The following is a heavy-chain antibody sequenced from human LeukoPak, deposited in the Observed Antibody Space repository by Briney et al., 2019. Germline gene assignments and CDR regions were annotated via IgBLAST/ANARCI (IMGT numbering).Heavy chain of an antibody. Sequence: ASVKVSCKVSGYTLTELSMHWVRQAPGKGLEWMGGFDPEDGETIYAQKFQGRVTMTEDTSTDTAYMELGSLRSEDTAVYYCATHHCSSTSCLFDHWGQGTLVTVSS. V-gene: IGHV1-24*01. CDR2: FDPEDGET. D-gene: IGHD2-2*01. CDR1: GYTLTELS. CDR3: ATHHCSSTSCLFDH. J-gene: IGHJ4*02.